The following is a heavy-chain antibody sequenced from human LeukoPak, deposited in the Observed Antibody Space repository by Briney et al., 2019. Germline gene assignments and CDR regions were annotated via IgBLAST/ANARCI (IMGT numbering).Heavy chain of an antibody. Sequence: GGSLRLSCAASGFTVSSNYMSWVRQAPGKGLEWVSVIYSGGSTYYADSVKGRFTISRDNSKNTLYLQMNSLRAEDTAVYYCAREQWSRASYYFDYWGQGTLVTVSS. V-gene: IGHV3-53*01. CDR3: AREQWSRASYYFDY. D-gene: IGHD6-19*01. J-gene: IGHJ4*02. CDR1: GFTVSSNY. CDR2: IYSGGST.